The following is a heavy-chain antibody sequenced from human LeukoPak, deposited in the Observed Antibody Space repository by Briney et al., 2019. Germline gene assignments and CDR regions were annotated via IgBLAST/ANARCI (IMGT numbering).Heavy chain of an antibody. Sequence: GGSLRLXCAASGFTYSSYAMSWVRQAPGKGLEWVSAISGSGGSTYYADSVKGRFTISRDNSKNTLYLQMNSLRAEDTAVYYCARGAYCSGGSCYIRGKYNWFDPWGQGTLVTVSS. V-gene: IGHV3-23*01. CDR2: ISGSGGST. J-gene: IGHJ5*02. CDR1: GFTYSSYA. CDR3: ARGAYCSGGSCYIRGKYNWFDP. D-gene: IGHD2-15*01.